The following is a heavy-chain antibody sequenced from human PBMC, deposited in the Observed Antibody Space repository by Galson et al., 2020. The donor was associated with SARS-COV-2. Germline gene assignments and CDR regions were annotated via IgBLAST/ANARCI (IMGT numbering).Heavy chain of an antibody. Sequence: SETLSLTCAVYGGSFSGYYWSWIRQPPGKGLEWIGEINNSGSTNYSPSLNSRVTISLDTSKNQFSLNLRSVTAADTALYYCARGHRGVVPSPILGLGPYYSYYYMDVWDKGTTVTVSS. V-gene: IGHV4-34*01. CDR3: ARGHRGVVPSPILGLGPYYSYYYMDV. CDR2: INNSGST. CDR1: GGSFSGYY. D-gene: IGHD2-2*01. J-gene: IGHJ6*03.